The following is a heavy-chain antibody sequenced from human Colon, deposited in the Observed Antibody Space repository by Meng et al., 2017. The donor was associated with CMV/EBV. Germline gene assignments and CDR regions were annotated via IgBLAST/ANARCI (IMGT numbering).Heavy chain of an antibody. CDR1: GFTVSSNY. V-gene: IGHV3-53*01. Sequence: GGSLRLSCAASGFTVSSNYMSWVRQAPGKGLEWVSVIYSAESSTYYADSVKGRFTISRDNSKNTLYLQMSSLRPEDTAVYYCAKTLMLFSISWSYASYFDSWGQGALVTVSS. CDR2: IYSAESST. J-gene: IGHJ4*02. D-gene: IGHD1-26*01. CDR3: AKTLMLFSISWSYASYFDS.